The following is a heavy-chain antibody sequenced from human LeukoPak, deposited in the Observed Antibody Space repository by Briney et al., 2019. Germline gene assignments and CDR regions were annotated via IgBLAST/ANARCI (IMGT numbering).Heavy chain of an antibody. D-gene: IGHD2-2*01. V-gene: IGHV4-34*01. CDR1: GGSFSGYY. CDR3: ARVRCSSTSCYADNWFDP. CDR2: INHSGST. J-gene: IGHJ5*02. Sequence: SETLSLTCAVHGGSFSGYYWSWIPQPPGKGLDWIGEINHSGSTNYNPSLKSRVTISVDTSKNQFSLKLSSVTAADTAVYYCARVRCSSTSCYADNWFDPWGQGTLVTVSS.